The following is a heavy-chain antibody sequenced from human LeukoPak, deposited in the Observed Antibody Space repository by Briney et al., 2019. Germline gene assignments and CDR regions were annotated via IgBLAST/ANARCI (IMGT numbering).Heavy chain of an antibody. CDR1: GYTFTGYY. Sequence: ASVKVSCKASGYTFTGYYMHWVRQAPGQGLEWMGWINPNSGGTNDAQKLQGRVTMTTDTSTSTAYMELRSLRSDDTAVYYCARDLNLRRLWFGESDYYYYYMDVWGKGTTVTVSS. CDR2: INPNSGGT. CDR3: ARDLNLRRLWFGESDYYYYYMDV. J-gene: IGHJ6*03. V-gene: IGHV1-2*02. D-gene: IGHD3-10*01.